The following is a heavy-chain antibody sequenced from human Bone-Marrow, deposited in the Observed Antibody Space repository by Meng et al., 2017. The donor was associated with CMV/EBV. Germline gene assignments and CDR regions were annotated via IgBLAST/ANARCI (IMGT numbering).Heavy chain of an antibody. CDR1: GFTFDDYA. CDR3: ARGSAGLSTDYYYYGMDV. Sequence: GGSLRLSCAASGFTFDDYAMHWVRQAPGKGLEWVSFISWDGGSTYYADSVKGRFTISRDNSKNSLYLQMNSLRAEDTAVYYCARGSAGLSTDYYYYGMDVWGQGTTVTVSS. V-gene: IGHV3-43D*03. CDR2: ISWDGGST. J-gene: IGHJ6*02. D-gene: IGHD3-16*02.